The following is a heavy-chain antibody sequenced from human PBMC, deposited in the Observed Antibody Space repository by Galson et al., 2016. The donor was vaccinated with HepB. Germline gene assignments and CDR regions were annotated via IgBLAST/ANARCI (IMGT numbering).Heavy chain of an antibody. D-gene: IGHD1-26*01. V-gene: IGHV1-18*01. CDR1: GYTFVSYG. CDR3: ARGGSGSTMLGSYYGMDV. J-gene: IGHJ6*02. Sequence: SCKASGYTFVSYGITWVRQAPGQGLEWMGWISASNGDTNYAQRLQGRVSMTTDTSTSTAYMELRSLRSDDTAVYYCARGGSGSTMLGSYYGMDVWGLGTTVSVSS. CDR2: ISASNGDT.